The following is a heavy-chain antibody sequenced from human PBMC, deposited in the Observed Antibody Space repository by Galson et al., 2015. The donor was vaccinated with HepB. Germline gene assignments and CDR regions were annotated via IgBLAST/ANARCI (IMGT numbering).Heavy chain of an antibody. Sequence: SLRLSCAASGFSFSTYGIHWVRQAPGKGLEWVAVIWYDGSNKYYGDSVKGRFTISRDNSKNTLYLQMNSLRAEDTAVCFCAKDKGLGNGLFDYWGQGTPVTVSS. CDR3: AKDKGLGNGLFDY. CDR2: IWYDGSNK. D-gene: IGHD6-19*01. V-gene: IGHV3-33*06. J-gene: IGHJ4*02. CDR1: GFSFSTYG.